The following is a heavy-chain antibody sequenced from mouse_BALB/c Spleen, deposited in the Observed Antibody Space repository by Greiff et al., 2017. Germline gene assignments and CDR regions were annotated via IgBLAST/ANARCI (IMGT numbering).Heavy chain of an antibody. CDR1: GYTFTSYV. CDR2: INPYNDGT. D-gene: IGHD2-4*01. Sequence: EVKLMESGPELVKPGASVKMSCKASGYTFTSYVMHWVKQKPGQGLEWIGYINPYNDGTKYNEKFKGKATLTSDKSSSTAYMELSSLTSEDSAVYYCAREGSTMITSRAMDYWGQGTSVTVSS. V-gene: IGHV1-14*01. CDR3: AREGSTMITSRAMDY. J-gene: IGHJ4*01.